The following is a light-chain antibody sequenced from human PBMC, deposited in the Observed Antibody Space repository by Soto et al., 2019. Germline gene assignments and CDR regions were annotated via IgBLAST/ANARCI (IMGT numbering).Light chain of an antibody. V-gene: IGKV3-11*01. CDR1: QSISNY. CDR2: DAS. J-gene: IGKJ5*01. CDR3: QQRGNWPIT. Sequence: ETVLTQSPGTLSLSPGERVTLSCRASQSISNYLAWYQQKPGQAPRLLVYDASNRATGIPARFSGSGSGTDFTLTISSLEPEDFVVYYCQQRGNWPITFGQGTRLEIK.